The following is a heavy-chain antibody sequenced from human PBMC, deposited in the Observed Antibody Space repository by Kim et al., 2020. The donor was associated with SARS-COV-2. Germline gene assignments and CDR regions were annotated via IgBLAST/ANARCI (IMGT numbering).Heavy chain of an antibody. CDR3: ARLPFDISGNY. Sequence: ASVKVSCKAVGYTFTDYYLHWVRQAPGQGLEWMGRINPDSGGTNYAQKFQGRVTMTRDTSISTAYLEVSRLRSDDAAIYYCARLPFDISGNYWGQGTLVT. V-gene: IGHV1-2*06. CDR1: GYTFTDYY. D-gene: IGHD3-22*01. J-gene: IGHJ4*02. CDR2: INPDSGGT.